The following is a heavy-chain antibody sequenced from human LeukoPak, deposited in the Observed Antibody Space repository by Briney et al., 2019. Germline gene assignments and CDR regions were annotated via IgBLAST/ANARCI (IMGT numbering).Heavy chain of an antibody. CDR1: GYTFTGYY. D-gene: IGHD1-14*01. Sequence: ASVKVSCKASGYTFTGYYMHWVRQAPGQGLEWMGWMNPKSGDTKYAQKFQGRVTLTRDTSISTAFLQLYSLRSDDTAVYYCAREAGHDHGDYWGQGTLVTVSS. CDR2: MNPKSGDT. V-gene: IGHV1-2*02. J-gene: IGHJ4*02. CDR3: AREAGHDHGDY.